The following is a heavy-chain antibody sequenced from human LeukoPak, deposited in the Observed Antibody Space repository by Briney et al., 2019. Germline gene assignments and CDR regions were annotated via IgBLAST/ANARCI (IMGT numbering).Heavy chain of an antibody. D-gene: IGHD3-10*01. CDR1: YGSFSGYY. J-gene: IGHJ5*02. CDR3: ARAIGASSMVRGVIITSYWFDP. Sequence: SETLSLTCALYYGSFSGYYWSWIRQAPGKGLEWIGEINQSGSTNSNPSFKSRVTISVDTSKNQFSLKLSSVTAADTAVYYCARAIGASSMVRGVIITSYWFDPWGQGTLVTVSS. CDR2: INQSGST. V-gene: IGHV4-34*01.